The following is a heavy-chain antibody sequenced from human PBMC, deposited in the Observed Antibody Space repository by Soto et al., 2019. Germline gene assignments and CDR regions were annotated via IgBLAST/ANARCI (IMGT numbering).Heavy chain of an antibody. CDR3: ARGDGDYYDGNGYLGRH. CDR2: INSHGSRT. D-gene: IGHD3-22*01. V-gene: IGHV3-74*01. CDR1: GFTFSSYW. Sequence: EVQLVESGGGIVQPGGSLRLSCAASGFTFSSYWMHWVRQAPGKGLVWVSRINSHGSRTSYADSAKGRFTISRDNSKNTVYLLMNSLRAEDTAVYYCARGDGDYYDGNGYLGRHWGQGTLVTVSS. J-gene: IGHJ1*01.